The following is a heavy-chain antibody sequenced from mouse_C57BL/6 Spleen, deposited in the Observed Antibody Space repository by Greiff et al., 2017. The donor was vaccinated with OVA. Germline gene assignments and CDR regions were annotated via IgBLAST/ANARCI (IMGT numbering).Heavy chain of an antibody. CDR1: GYTFTSYG. V-gene: IGHV1-81*01. CDR2: IYPRSGNT. Sequence: QVQLQQSGAELARPGASVKLSCKASGYTFTSYGISWVKQRTGQGLEWIGEIYPRSGNTYYNEKFKGKATLTADKSSSTAYMELRSLTSEDSAVYFCARGYYGSSPYYFDYWGQGTTLTVSS. CDR3: ARGYYGSSPYYFDY. D-gene: IGHD1-1*01. J-gene: IGHJ2*01.